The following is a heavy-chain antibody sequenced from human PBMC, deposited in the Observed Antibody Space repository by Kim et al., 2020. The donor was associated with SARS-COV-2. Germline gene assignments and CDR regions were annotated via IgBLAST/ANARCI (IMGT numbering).Heavy chain of an antibody. CDR1: GGSISSYY. CDR3: ARGLGWWGY. CDR2: IYYSGST. Sequence: SETLSLTCTVSGGSISSYYWSWIRQPPGKGLEWIGYIYYSGSTNYNPSLKSRVTISVDTSKNQFSLKLSSVTAADTAVYYCARGLGWWGYWGQGTLVTVS. V-gene: IGHV4-59*13. D-gene: IGHD2-21*01. J-gene: IGHJ4*02.